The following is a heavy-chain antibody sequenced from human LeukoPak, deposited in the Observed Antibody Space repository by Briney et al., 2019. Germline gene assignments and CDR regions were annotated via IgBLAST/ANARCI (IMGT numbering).Heavy chain of an antibody. Sequence: HAGGSLRLSCAASGFTLSDYALSWVRQAPGKGLEWVSGISAGTYDADSVRGRFTISRDNSKNTLYLQVNSLRAEDTAVYYCAGYSYTRGFDPWGQGTLVTVSS. CDR2: ISAGT. J-gene: IGHJ5*02. CDR1: GFTLSDYA. CDR3: AGYSYTRGFDP. V-gene: IGHV3-23*01. D-gene: IGHD1-26*01.